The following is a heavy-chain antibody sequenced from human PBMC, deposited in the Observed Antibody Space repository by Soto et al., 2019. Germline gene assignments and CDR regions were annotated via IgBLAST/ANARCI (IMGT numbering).Heavy chain of an antibody. Sequence: QVQLQESGPGLVKPSQTLSLTCTVSGGSISSGGYYWSWIRQHPGKGLERIGYIYYSGSTYYNPSLKSRVTISVDTSKTQFSLKLSSVTAADTAVYYCARVRYCSGGSCYSRWFDPWGQGTLVTVSS. J-gene: IGHJ5*01. CDR2: IYYSGST. CDR1: GGSISSGGYY. CDR3: ARVRYCSGGSCYSRWFDP. V-gene: IGHV4-31*03. D-gene: IGHD2-15*01.